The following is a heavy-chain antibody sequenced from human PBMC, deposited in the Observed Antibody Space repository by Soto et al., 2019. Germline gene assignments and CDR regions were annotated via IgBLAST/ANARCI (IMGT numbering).Heavy chain of an antibody. CDR3: ARDTGDGTFDF. J-gene: IGHJ4*02. CDR2: INAGYGNT. CDR1: GYTFSSYA. Sequence: AFLRVSCKASGYTFSSYAMHWVRQAPGQRLEWMGWINAGYGNTKSSQKFQDRVTISRDTSASTAYMELTSLRSEDTAVYYCARDTGDGTFDFSGQGPLVTVYS. D-gene: IGHD7-27*01. V-gene: IGHV1-3*01.